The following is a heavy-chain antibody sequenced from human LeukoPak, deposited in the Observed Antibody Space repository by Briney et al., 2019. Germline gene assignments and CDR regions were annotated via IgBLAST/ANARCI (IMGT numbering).Heavy chain of an antibody. V-gene: IGHV3-23*01. D-gene: IGHD3-3*01. CDR3: AKDGRFLEWLFMY. CDR2: ISGSGGST. J-gene: IGHJ4*02. CDR1: GFTFSSYA. Sequence: GGSLRLSCAASGFTFSSYAMSWVRQAPGKGLEWVPAISGSGGSTYYADSVKGRFTISRDNSKNTLYLQMNSLRAEDTAVYYCAKDGRFLEWLFMYWGQGTLVTVSS.